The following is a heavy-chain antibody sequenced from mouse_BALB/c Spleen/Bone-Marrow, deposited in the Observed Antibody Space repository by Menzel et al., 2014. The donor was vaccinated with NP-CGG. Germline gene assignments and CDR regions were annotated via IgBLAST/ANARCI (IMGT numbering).Heavy chain of an antibody. CDR1: GYTFTDYT. CDR3: ARGRFAY. V-gene: IGHV1-22*01. Sequence: VQLQQPGPELVKPGASVKISCKTSGYTFTDYTIHWVKQSPGKSLEWIGNINPNIGGTTYNQKFKGKATSTLDKSSRTAYMELRSLTSEDSAVYYCARGRFAYWGQGTLVTVSA. J-gene: IGHJ3*01. CDR2: INPNIGGT.